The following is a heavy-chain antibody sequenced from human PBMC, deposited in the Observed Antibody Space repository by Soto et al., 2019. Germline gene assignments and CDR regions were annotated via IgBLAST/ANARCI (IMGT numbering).Heavy chain of an antibody. CDR3: AKNQARELPRDIDF. Sequence: GSLIVSWATSVLTFSHYSVSWVLQPPGGGLEWVSSMSGSSSTTYYADSVRGRFTISRDRSKNTLYLQMSSLRAEGTPLHYCAKNQARELPRDIDFWAQRTLVTVSS. J-gene: IGHJ4*02. D-gene: IGHD1-7*01. CDR1: VLTFSHYS. CDR2: MSGSSSTT. V-gene: IGHV3-23*01.